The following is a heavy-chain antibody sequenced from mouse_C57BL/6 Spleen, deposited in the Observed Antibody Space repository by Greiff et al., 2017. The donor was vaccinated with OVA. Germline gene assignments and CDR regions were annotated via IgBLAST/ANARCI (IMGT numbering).Heavy chain of an antibody. Sequence: VQLQQPGAELVKPGASVKLSCKASGYTFTSYWMQWVKQRPGQGLEWIGEIDPSDSYTNYNQKFKGKATLTVDTSSSTAYMQLSSLTSEDSAVYYCARKKEGDSPVWGTGTTVTVSS. D-gene: IGHD2-12*01. CDR2: IDPSDSYT. CDR1: GYTFTSYW. J-gene: IGHJ1*03. CDR3: ARKKEGDSPV. V-gene: IGHV1-50*01.